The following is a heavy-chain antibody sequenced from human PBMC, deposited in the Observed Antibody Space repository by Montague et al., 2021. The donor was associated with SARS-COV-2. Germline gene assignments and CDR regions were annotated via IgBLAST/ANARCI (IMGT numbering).Heavy chain of an antibody. CDR2: IYYRGST. Sequence: SETLSLTCTVSGDSITSDSYYWAWIRQPPGKGLEWIGSIYYRGSTYYNPSLKSRVIISVDTSKNQLSLKLSSVTAADTAVYYCARPHLGAGGQEAPFFFENWGQGTLVTVSS. V-gene: IGHV4-39*01. CDR1: GDSITSDSYY. D-gene: IGHD2-8*02. J-gene: IGHJ4*02. CDR3: ARPHLGAGGQEAPFFFEN.